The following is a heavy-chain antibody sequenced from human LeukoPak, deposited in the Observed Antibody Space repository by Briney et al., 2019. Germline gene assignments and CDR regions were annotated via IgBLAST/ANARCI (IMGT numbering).Heavy chain of an antibody. Sequence: GVLRLSCAASGFTFSSYAMHWVRQAPGKGLEWVAVISYDGSNKYYADSVKGRFTISRDNSKNTLYLQMNSLRAEDTAVYYCARDSWGYSSSWCMDYWGQGTLVTVSS. D-gene: IGHD6-13*01. CDR1: GFTFSSYA. CDR3: ARDSWGYSSSWCMDY. CDR2: ISYDGSNK. V-gene: IGHV3-30*04. J-gene: IGHJ4*02.